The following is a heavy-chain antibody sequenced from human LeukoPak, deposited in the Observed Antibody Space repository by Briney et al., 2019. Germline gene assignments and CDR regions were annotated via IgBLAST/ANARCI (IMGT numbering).Heavy chain of an antibody. J-gene: IGHJ4*02. V-gene: IGHV3-21*01. Sequence: PGGSLRLSCAASGFTFSDYNMNWVRQAPGKGLEWVSSITTTSSYIFYADSMKGRFTISRDNAKNSLFLQMNSLRAEDTAVYYCARGEWSSSPFDSWGQGTLVTVSS. CDR1: GFTFSDYN. D-gene: IGHD6-6*01. CDR2: ITTTSSYI. CDR3: ARGEWSSSPFDS.